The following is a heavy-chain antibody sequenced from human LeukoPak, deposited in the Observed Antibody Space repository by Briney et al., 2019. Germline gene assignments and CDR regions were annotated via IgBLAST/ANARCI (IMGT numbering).Heavy chain of an antibody. V-gene: IGHV4-4*07. CDR1: GDSISSYF. D-gene: IGHD5-12*01. J-gene: IGHJ4*02. CDR2: MYTSGNT. Sequence: SETLSLTCTVSGDSISSYFWSWIRQPAGKGLELIGRMYTSGNTIYNPSLKSRVSMSVDMSKNQLPLKVRSVTAADTAVYYCARDSGYDLSWGQGTLVTVSS. CDR3: ARDSGYDLS.